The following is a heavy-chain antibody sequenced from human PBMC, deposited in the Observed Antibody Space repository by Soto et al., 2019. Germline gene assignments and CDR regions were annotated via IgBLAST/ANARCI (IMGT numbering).Heavy chain of an antibody. CDR1: DGSISGYY. CDR3: ARGPRGQLSGMDV. D-gene: IGHD3-10*01. J-gene: IGHJ6*02. CDR2: IYSTGIT. V-gene: IGHV4-4*07. Sequence: TLSLTCTVGDGSISGYYWSWTRQSAGKGLEWIGRIYSTGITDKNPSFKSRVTMSVDTSKNQLVLKLRSVTAADTAVYYCARGPRGQLSGMDVWGQGTTVTVSS.